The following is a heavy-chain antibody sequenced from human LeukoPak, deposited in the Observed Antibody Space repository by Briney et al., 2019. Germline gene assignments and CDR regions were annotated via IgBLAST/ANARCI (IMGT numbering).Heavy chain of an antibody. CDR3: ARRGPLWLGGIYYYYMDV. CDR2: IYYSGST. Sequence: SETLSLTCTVSGGSISSSSYYWGWIRQPPGKGLEWIGSIYYSGSTYYNPSLKSRVTISVDTSKNQFSLKLSSVTAADTAVYYCARRGPLWLGGIYYYYMDVWGKGTTVTVSS. J-gene: IGHJ6*03. V-gene: IGHV4-39*01. CDR1: GGSISSSSYY. D-gene: IGHD3-10*01.